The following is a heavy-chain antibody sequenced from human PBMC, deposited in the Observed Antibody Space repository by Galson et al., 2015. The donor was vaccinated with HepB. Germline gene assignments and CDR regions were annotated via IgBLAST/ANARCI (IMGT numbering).Heavy chain of an antibody. CDR2: IFSNDEK. CDR1: GFSLSNARMG. V-gene: IGHV2-26*01. J-gene: IGHJ6*02. Sequence: PALVKPTQTLTLTCTVSGFSLSNARMGVSWIRQPPGKALEWLAHIFSNDEKSYSTSLKSRLTISKDASKSQVVLTMTNMDPVDTATYYCARILTGYYFGMDVWGQGTTVTVSS. D-gene: IGHD3-9*01. CDR3: ARILTGYYFGMDV.